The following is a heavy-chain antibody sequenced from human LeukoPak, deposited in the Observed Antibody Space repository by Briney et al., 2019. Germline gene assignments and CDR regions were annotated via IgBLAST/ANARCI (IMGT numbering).Heavy chain of an antibody. CDR3: VRDLGRESIFDY. J-gene: IGHJ4*02. V-gene: IGHV3-74*01. D-gene: IGHD7-27*01. CDR1: GFTFSSYW. Sequence: GGSLRLSCAASGFTFSSYWMHWVRQAPGKGLVWVSRINSDGSSTSYADSVKGRFTISRDNAKNSLFLQMNSLRAEDTAVYYCVRDLGRESIFDYWGQGTLVTVSS. CDR2: INSDGSST.